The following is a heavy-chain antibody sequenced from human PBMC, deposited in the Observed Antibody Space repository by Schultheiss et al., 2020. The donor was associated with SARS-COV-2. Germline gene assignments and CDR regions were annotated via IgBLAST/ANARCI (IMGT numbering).Heavy chain of an antibody. CDR2: ISWNSGSI. Sequence: GGSLRLSCAASGFTFDDYAMHWVRQAPGKGLEWVSGISWNSGSIGYADSVKGRFTISRDNAKNSLYLQMSSLRVEDTAVYFCARVVGYGNNAGEVGYAMDDWGQGTTVTVSS. J-gene: IGHJ6*02. CDR1: GFTFDDYA. CDR3: ARVVGYGNNAGEVGYAMDD. V-gene: IGHV3-9*01. D-gene: IGHD2-2*01.